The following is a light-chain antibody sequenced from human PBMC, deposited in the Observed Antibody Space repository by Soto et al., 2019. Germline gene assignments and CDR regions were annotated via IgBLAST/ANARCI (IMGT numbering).Light chain of an antibody. CDR2: GNN. J-gene: IGLJ3*02. Sequence: QSVLTQPPSASGTPGQRVTISCSGGNSNIGSNVVSWYQQLPGAAPELLIYGNNQRPSGVPDRFSGSKSGTSASLAITGLQADDEADYYCHSYDRSLSGSVFGGGTKLTVL. CDR1: NSNIGSNV. V-gene: IGLV1-44*01. CDR3: HSYDRSLSGSV.